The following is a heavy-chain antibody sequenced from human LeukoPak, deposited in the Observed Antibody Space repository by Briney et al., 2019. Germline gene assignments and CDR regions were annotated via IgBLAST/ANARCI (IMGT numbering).Heavy chain of an antibody. CDR2: IYTAGST. CDR1: GFTVGTNH. V-gene: IGHV3-53*05. J-gene: IGHJ4*02. Sequence: GGSLRLSCAASGFTVGTNHVSWVRLAPGKGLEWVSIIYTAGSTFYADSVKGRFTISRDNSKNILYLQMNSLTAEDTAVYYCARDSLKNGYNYDYFDYWGQGTLITVSS. CDR3: ARDSLKNGYNYDYFDY. D-gene: IGHD5-24*01.